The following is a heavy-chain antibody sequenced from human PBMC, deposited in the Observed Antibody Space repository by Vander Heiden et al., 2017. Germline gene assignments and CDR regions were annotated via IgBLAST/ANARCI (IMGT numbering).Heavy chain of an antibody. CDR2: ISSNGGST. CDR3: AREEWFGELLV. D-gene: IGHD3-10*01. Sequence: QLVGSGGGLVQPGGSLRLSCATPGFTFSNYAMHWVRQAPGKGLEYVSAISSNGGSTYYADSVKGRFTISRDNSKNTLYLQMGSLRAEDMAVYYCAREEWFGELLVWGQGTLVTVSS. CDR1: GFTFSNYA. J-gene: IGHJ4*02. V-gene: IGHV3-64*07.